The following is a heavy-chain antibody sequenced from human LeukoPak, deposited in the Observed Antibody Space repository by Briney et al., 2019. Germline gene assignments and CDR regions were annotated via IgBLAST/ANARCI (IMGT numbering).Heavy chain of an antibody. CDR2: INTNTGNP. J-gene: IGHJ4*02. CDR3: ARGVWSSGYDVDY. CDR1: GYTFTSYA. Sequence: ASVRVSCKASGYTFTSYAMNWVRQAPGQGLEWMGWINTNTGNPTYAQAFTGRFVFSLDTSVSTAYLQISSLKAEDTAVYCCARGVWSSGYDVDYWGQGTLVTVS. V-gene: IGHV7-4-1*02. D-gene: IGHD5-12*01.